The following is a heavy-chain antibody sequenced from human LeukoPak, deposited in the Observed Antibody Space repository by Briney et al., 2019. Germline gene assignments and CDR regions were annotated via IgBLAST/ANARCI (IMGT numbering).Heavy chain of an antibody. D-gene: IGHD6-13*01. CDR1: GYTFTSYV. CDR3: ARAGYSNSSRDNYYYYYGMDV. J-gene: IGHJ6*02. V-gene: IGHV1-8*01. Sequence: ASVKVSCKASGYTFTSYVNWLRQATGQGPGWMGWMNPNSGATGYAQKFQGRVTMTRSASINTAYMELTNLRSEDTAVYYCARAGYSNSSRDNYYYYYGMDVWGQGTTVTVSS. CDR2: MNPNSGAT.